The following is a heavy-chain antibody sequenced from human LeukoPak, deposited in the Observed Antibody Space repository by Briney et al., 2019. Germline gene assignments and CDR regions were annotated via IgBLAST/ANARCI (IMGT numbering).Heavy chain of an antibody. Sequence: PSETLSLTCTVSGGSLSSYYWSWIRQPPGKGLEWIGYIYYRGSTNYNPSLKSRVTISVDTTKNQFSLKLSYVTTSDTAVYYCARGSMADIVGATTVDYWGQGTLVTVSS. V-gene: IGHV4-59*01. CDR3: ARGSMADIVGATTVDY. J-gene: IGHJ4*02. CDR2: IYYRGST. D-gene: IGHD1-26*01. CDR1: GGSLSSYY.